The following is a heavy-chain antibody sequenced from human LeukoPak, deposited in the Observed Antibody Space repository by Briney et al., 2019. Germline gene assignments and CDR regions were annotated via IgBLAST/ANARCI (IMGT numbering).Heavy chain of an antibody. Sequence: ASVKVSCTASGYTFTSYGISWVRQAPGQGLEWMGWISAYNGNTNYAQKLQGRVTMTTDTSTSTAYMELRSLRSDDTAVYYCARWAITAAGTGGFFDYWGQGTLVTVSS. D-gene: IGHD6-13*01. CDR3: ARWAITAAGTGGFFDY. CDR1: GYTFTSYG. CDR2: ISAYNGNT. V-gene: IGHV1-18*01. J-gene: IGHJ4*02.